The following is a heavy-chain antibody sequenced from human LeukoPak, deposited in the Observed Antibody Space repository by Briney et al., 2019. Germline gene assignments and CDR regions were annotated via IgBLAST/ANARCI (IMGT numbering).Heavy chain of an antibody. Sequence: SVKVSCKASGGTFSSYAISWVRQAPGQGLEWMGGIIPIFGTANYAQKFQGRVTITADESTSTAYMELSSLRSEDTAVYYCAKGAAESLDYYFYMEVWGKGTTVTVSS. CDR2: IIPIFGTA. D-gene: IGHD1-1*01. CDR3: AKGAAESLDYYFYMEV. CDR1: GGTFSSYA. J-gene: IGHJ6*03. V-gene: IGHV1-69*01.